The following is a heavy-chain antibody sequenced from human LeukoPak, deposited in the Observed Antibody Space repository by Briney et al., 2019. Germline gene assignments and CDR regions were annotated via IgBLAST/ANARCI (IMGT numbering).Heavy chain of an antibody. V-gene: IGHV1-8*03. J-gene: IGHJ4*02. CDR2: MNPNSGNT. CDR1: GYTFTSYD. CDR3: AREVGYSSSWYKFHFDY. D-gene: IGHD6-13*01. Sequence: ASVKVSCKASGYTFTSYDINWVRQATGQGLEWMGWMNPNSGNTGYAQKFQGRVTITRNTSISTAYMELSSLRSEDTAVYYCAREVGYSSSWYKFHFDYWGQGTLVTVSS.